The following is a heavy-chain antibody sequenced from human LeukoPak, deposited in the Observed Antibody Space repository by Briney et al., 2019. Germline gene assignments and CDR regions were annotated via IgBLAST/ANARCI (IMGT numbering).Heavy chain of an antibody. D-gene: IGHD3-10*01. CDR1: GFTFGGYA. J-gene: IGHJ4*02. CDR2: ISGSGGSP. CDR3: AKKEKYYYGSESYYDPSFDY. Sequence: GGSLRLSCAASGFTFGGYAMSWVRQAPGKGLEWVSTISGSGGSPYYADSVKGRFTISRDNSKITLYLQMNSLRAEDTAVFYCAKKEKYYYGSESYYDPSFDYWGQGTLVTVSS. V-gene: IGHV3-23*01.